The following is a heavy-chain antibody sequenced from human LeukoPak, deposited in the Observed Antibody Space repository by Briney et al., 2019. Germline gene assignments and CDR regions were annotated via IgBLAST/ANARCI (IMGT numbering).Heavy chain of an antibody. V-gene: IGHV3-23*01. CDR1: GFTFSNYA. CDR3: AKWGYYDGLTGYYFSDY. CDR2: IFGSGGGT. D-gene: IGHD3-9*01. J-gene: IGHJ4*02. Sequence: GESLRLSCAASGFTFSNYAMSWVRQAQGKGMEWVSAIFGSGGGTYYADSVKGRLTISRDNSKNTLYLQMSTLRAEDTAVYFCAKWGYYDGLTGYYFSDYWGQGTLVTVSS.